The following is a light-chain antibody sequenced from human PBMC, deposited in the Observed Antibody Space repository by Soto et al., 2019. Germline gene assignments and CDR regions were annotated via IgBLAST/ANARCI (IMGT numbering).Light chain of an antibody. CDR1: QSVLHRSNGNSY. J-gene: IGKJ3*01. CDR3: QQYQSIPFT. V-gene: IGKV4-1*01. CDR2: WSS. Sequence: DIVMTQSPDFLAVSLGERATIKCRSSQSVLHRSNGNSYVAWYQQKPGQPPKLLIYWSSTRESGVPDRVSGGGSGTDFTLTVNSLQAEDAAVYYCQQYQSIPFTFGPGTKVHI.